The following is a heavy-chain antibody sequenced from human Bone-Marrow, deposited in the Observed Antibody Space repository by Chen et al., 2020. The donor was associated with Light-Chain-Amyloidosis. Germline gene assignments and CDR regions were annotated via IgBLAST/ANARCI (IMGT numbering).Heavy chain of an antibody. CDR3: ARGCGGNFYMVDY. J-gene: IGHJ4*02. V-gene: IGHV1-46*01. CDR2: INPNAGST. CDR1: GYTFSNHY. D-gene: IGHD2-21*01. Sequence: QVQLVQSGAEVRKPGASVKVSCKASGYTFSNHYIHWVRQAPGQGLEWMGLINPNAGSTSYPQKFQDRLTMTRDTSTTTVSMSLSSLRSEDTAVYYCARGCGGNFYMVDYWGQGTLVSVSS.